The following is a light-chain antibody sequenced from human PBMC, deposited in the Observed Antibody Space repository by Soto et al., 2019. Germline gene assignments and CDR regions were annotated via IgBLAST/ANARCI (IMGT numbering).Light chain of an antibody. CDR1: RSNIGSNT. CDR3: AAWDDSLNGFYV. CDR2: SNN. Sequence: QSALTQPPSASGTPGQRVTISCSGSRSNIGSNTVNWYQQLPGSAPKLLIYSNNQRPSGVPDRFSGSKSGTSASLAISGLQSEDEADYYCAAWDDSLNGFYVFGTGTKVNVL. J-gene: IGLJ1*01. V-gene: IGLV1-44*01.